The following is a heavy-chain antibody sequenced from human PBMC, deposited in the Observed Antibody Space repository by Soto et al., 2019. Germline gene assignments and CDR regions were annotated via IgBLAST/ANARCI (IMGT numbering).Heavy chain of an antibody. CDR2: ISYDGSNK. Sequence: PGESLKISCAASGFTFSSYGMHWVRQAPGKGLEWVAVISYDGSNKYYADSVKGRFTISRDNSKNTLYLQMNSLRAEDTAVYYCAKDGASDYDILTGYYIGAPGQIDYWGQGTLVTVSS. CDR3: AKDGASDYDILTGYYIGAPGQIDY. J-gene: IGHJ4*02. D-gene: IGHD3-9*01. V-gene: IGHV3-30*18. CDR1: GFTFSSYG.